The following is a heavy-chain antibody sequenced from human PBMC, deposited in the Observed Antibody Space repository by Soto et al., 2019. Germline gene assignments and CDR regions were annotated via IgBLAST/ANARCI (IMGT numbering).Heavy chain of an antibody. CDR2: IKQDGSEK. D-gene: IGHD6-19*01. V-gene: IGHV3-7*05. J-gene: IGHJ6*02. Sequence: EVQLVEFGGGLVQPGRSLRLSCAASGFTFSSYWMSWVRQAPGKGLEWVANIKQDGSEKYYVDSVKGRFTISRDNAKNSLYLQMNSLRAEDTAVYYCARDRLKQWLSVGMDVWGQGTTVTVSS. CDR1: GFTFSSYW. CDR3: ARDRLKQWLSVGMDV.